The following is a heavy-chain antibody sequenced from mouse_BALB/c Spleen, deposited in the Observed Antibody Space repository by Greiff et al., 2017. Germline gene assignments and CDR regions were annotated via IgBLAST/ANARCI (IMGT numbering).Heavy chain of an antibody. CDR3: ARSGFLYAMDY. Sequence: EVNVVESGGGLVQPGGSRKLSCAASGFTFSSFGMHWVRQAPEKGLEWVAYISSGSSTIYYADTVKGRFTISRDNPKNTLFLQMTSLRSEDTAMYYCARSGFLYAMDYWGQGTSVTVSS. J-gene: IGHJ4*01. D-gene: IGHD3-1*01. V-gene: IGHV5-17*02. CDR2: ISSGSSTI. CDR1: GFTFSSFG.